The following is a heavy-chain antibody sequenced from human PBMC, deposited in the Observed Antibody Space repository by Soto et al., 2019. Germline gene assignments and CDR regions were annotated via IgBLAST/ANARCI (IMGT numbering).Heavy chain of an antibody. V-gene: IGHV3-30*18. CDR2: ISYDGSNK. Sequence: GGSLRLSCAASGFTFSSYGMHWVRQAPGKGLEWVAGISYDGSNKNYADSVKGRFTISRDNSKNTLYLQMNSLRAEDTAVYYCAKPGDVDTAMGSSYYYYGMDVWGQGTTVTVSS. J-gene: IGHJ6*02. D-gene: IGHD5-18*01. CDR1: GFTFSSYG. CDR3: AKPGDVDTAMGSSYYYYGMDV.